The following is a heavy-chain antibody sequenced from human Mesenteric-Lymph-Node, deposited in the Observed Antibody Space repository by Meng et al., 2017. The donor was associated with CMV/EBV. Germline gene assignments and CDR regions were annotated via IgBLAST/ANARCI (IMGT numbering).Heavy chain of an antibody. CDR2: IYYSGNT. Sequence: GSLRLSCTVSGGFVSSGTYYWSWIRQPPGKGLEWIGQIYYSGNTNYNPSLKSRVTISADMAKNQFSLRMTSVTAADTAVYYCVTKSSYYYDSRASGAFDIWGRGTPVTVS. CDR3: VTKSSYYYDSRASGAFDI. D-gene: IGHD3-22*01. J-gene: IGHJ3*02. V-gene: IGHV4-61*01. CDR1: GGFVSSGTYY.